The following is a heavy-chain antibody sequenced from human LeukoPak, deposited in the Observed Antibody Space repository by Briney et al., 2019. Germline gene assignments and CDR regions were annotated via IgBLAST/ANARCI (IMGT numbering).Heavy chain of an antibody. CDR2: INWNGGST. Sequence: GGSLRLSCAASGFTFDDYGMSWVRQAPGKGLEWVSGINWNGGSTGYADSVKGRFTISRDNAKNSLCLQMNSLRAEDTALYYCARDAYYYDSSGYYFRPPVGYFDYWGQGTLVTVSS. J-gene: IGHJ4*02. CDR3: ARDAYYYDSSGYYFRPPVGYFDY. D-gene: IGHD3-22*01. CDR1: GFTFDDYG. V-gene: IGHV3-20*04.